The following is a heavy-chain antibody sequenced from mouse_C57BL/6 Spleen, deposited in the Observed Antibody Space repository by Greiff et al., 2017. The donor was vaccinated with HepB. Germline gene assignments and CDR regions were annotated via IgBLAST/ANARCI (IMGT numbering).Heavy chain of an antibody. J-gene: IGHJ1*03. V-gene: IGHV1-69*01. CDR3: ARRPGRYWYFDV. CDR2: IDPSDSYT. Sequence: QVQLQQPGAELVMPGASVKLSCKASGYTFTSYWMHWVKQRPGQGLEWIGEIDPSDSYTNYNQKFKGKSTLTVDKSSSTAYMQLSSLTSEDSAVYYCARRPGRYWYFDVWGTGTTITVSS. CDR1: GYTFTSYW.